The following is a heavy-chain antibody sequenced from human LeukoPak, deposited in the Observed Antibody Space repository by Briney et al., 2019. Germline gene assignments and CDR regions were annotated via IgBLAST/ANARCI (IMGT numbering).Heavy chain of an antibody. CDR2: MSPNGGDT. J-gene: IGHJ4*02. CDR1: GYTFTSYD. V-gene: IGHV1-8*01. CDR3: ARGPPNWGYDY. D-gene: IGHD7-27*01. Sequence: ASVKVSCKASGYTFTSYDFNWVRQATGQRPEWMGWMSPNGGDTGYAQKFQDRVTMTRNTSISTAYMELSSLRSDDTAVYYCARGPPNWGYDYWGPGTLVTVSS.